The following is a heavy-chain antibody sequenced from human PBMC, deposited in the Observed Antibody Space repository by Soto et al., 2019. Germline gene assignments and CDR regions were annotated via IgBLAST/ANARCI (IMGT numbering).Heavy chain of an antibody. Sequence: ASLKVSCKASGYTFSGHYIHWVRQAPEQGPEWMGEIGPESGATRYAQKFQGRVTMTREMSITTVYMELTNLSPDDTAVYYCGRGRSGQIVVFYWGQGTQVTVSS. CDR3: GRGRSGQIVVFY. V-gene: IGHV1-2*02. CDR1: GYTFSGHY. CDR2: IGPESGAT. J-gene: IGHJ4*02. D-gene: IGHD5-12*01.